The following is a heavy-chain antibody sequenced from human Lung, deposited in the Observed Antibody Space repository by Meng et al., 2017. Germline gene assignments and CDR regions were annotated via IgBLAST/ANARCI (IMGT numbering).Heavy chain of an antibody. J-gene: IGHJ5*02. CDR3: ARASYGSGSPLGESWFDP. Sequence: QVQLQESGPGLVKPSQTLFLSCTVFGVTISSGGYYWSWIRQHPGKGLEWIGYIHDSGSTYYNPSLKSRVTISADTSKNQFSLKLSSVTAADTAVYYCARASYGSGSPLGESWFDPWGQGTLVTVSS. CDR1: GVTISSGGYY. CDR2: IHDSGST. D-gene: IGHD3-10*01. V-gene: IGHV4-31*03.